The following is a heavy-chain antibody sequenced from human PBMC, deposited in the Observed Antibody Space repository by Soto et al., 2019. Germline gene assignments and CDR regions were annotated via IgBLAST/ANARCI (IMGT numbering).Heavy chain of an antibody. V-gene: IGHV4-34*01. Sequence: PSETLSLTCAVYGGSFSGYYWSWIRQPPGKGLEWIGEINHSGSTNYNPSLKSRVTISVDTSKNQFSLKLSSVTAADTAVYYCARESSSLGIEVAGTTVPHGYFDYWGQGTLVTVSS. CDR3: ARESSSLGIEVAGTTVPHGYFDY. D-gene: IGHD6-19*01. CDR2: INHSGST. J-gene: IGHJ4*02. CDR1: GGSFSGYY.